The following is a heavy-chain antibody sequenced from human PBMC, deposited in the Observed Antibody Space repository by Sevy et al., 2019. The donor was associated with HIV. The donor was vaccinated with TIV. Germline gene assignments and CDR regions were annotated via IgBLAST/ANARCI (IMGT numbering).Heavy chain of an antibody. CDR3: AMNYYDSNGSSFFFDY. D-gene: IGHD3-22*01. J-gene: IGHJ4*02. Sequence: GGSLRLSCAASGFTFSSYGMHWVRQAPGKGLEWVAVIWYYGSNKYYADSVKGRFTISRDNSKNTLYLQMNSLRAEDTAVYYCAMNYYDSNGSSFFFDYWGQGTLVTVSS. CDR2: IWYYGSNK. CDR1: GFTFSSYG. V-gene: IGHV3-33*01.